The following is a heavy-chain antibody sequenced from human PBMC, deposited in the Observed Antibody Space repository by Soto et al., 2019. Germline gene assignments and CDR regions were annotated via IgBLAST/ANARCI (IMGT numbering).Heavy chain of an antibody. Sequence: GGSLRLSCAASGFTFSNAWMSWVRQAPGKGLEWVGRIKSKTDGGTTDYAAPVKGRFTISRDDSKNTLYLQMNSLKTEDTAVYYCTTYHVGLNYYYYYMDVWGKGTTVTVSS. D-gene: IGHD3-10*02. V-gene: IGHV3-15*01. CDR1: GFTFSNAW. J-gene: IGHJ6*03. CDR3: TTYHVGLNYYYYYMDV. CDR2: IKSKTDGGTT.